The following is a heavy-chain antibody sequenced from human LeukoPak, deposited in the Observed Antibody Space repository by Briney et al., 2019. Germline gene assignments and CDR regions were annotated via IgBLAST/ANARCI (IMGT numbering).Heavy chain of an antibody. D-gene: IGHD4-23*01. CDR2: IYTSGST. J-gene: IGHJ6*02. CDR1: GGSISSYY. Sequence: SETLSLTCTVSGGSISSYYWSWIRQPAGKGLEWIGRIYTSGSTNYNPSLKSRVTMSVDTSKNQFSLKLSSVTAADTAVYYCARDFRDYGGNDYYYYGMDVWGQGTTVTVSS. CDR3: ARDFRDYGGNDYYYYGMDV. V-gene: IGHV4-4*07.